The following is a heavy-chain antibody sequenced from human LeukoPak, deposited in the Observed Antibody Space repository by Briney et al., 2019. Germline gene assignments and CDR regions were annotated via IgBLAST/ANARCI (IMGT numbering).Heavy chain of an antibody. J-gene: IGHJ4*02. D-gene: IGHD3-10*01. CDR1: GDSISSGSYY. V-gene: IGHV4-61*02. Sequence: SQTLSLTCTVSGDSISSGSYYWSWIRQPAGKELEWIGRIYTSGSTNYNPSLKSRVTISVDTSKNQFSLKLSSVTAADTAVYYCARAWFGEDGAFDYWGQGTLVTVSS. CDR2: IYTSGST. CDR3: ARAWFGEDGAFDY.